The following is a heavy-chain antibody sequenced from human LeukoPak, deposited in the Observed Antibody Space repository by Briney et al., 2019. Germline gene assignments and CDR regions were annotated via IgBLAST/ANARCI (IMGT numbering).Heavy chain of an antibody. J-gene: IGHJ4*02. D-gene: IGHD6-13*01. CDR3: ARKRIAAAGTPEYYFDY. CDR2: IYYSGST. Sequence: PSETLSLTCTVSGGSLSNYYWSWIRQPPGKGLEWIGYIYYSGSTNYNPSLKSRVTISVGTSKNQFSLKLSSVTAADTAVYYCARKRIAAAGTPEYYFDYWGQGTLVTVSS. CDR1: GGSLSNYY. V-gene: IGHV4-59*08.